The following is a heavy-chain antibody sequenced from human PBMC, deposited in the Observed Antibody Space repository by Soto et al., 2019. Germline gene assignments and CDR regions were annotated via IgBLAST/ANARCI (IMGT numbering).Heavy chain of an antibody. V-gene: IGHV5-51*01. CDR3: ARRRGRCSDGVCYSWWFDP. CDR1: GGILIDQW. Sequence: PVESLKISCKGSGGILIDQWICCFLHTPDKVLEWIGFVFLGDSDARYSPAFQGQVTMSADRSSTYLQWNSLKASDTGIYYCARRRGRCSDGVCYSWWFDPWGQGTRVTVSS. D-gene: IGHD2-8*01. CDR2: VFLGDSDA. J-gene: IGHJ5*02.